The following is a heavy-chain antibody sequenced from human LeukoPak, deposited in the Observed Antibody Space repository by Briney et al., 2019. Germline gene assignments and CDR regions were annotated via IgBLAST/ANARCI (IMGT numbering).Heavy chain of an antibody. J-gene: IGHJ4*02. Sequence: VSVKVSCKASGYTFTGYYMHWVRQAPGQGLEWMGWINPNSGGTNYAQKFQGRVTMTRDTSISTAYMELSRLRSDDTAVYYCASFAGYSSGWYRGNFDYWGQGTLFTVSS. CDR3: ASFAGYSSGWYRGNFDY. CDR1: GYTFTGYY. CDR2: INPNSGGT. V-gene: IGHV1-2*02. D-gene: IGHD6-19*01.